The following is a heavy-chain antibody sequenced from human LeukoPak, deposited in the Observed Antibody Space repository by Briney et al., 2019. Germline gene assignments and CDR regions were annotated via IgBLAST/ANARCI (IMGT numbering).Heavy chain of an antibody. CDR3: ARRGYDYVWGSYRSPPDY. CDR2: INHSGST. V-gene: IGHV4-34*01. Sequence: PSETLSLTCAVYGGSFSGYYWSWIRQPPGKGLEWIGEINHSGSTNYNPSLKSRVTISVDTSKNQFSLKLSSVTAADTAVYYCARRGYDYVWGSYRSPPDYWGQGTLVTVSS. D-gene: IGHD3-16*02. CDR1: GGSFSGYY. J-gene: IGHJ4*02.